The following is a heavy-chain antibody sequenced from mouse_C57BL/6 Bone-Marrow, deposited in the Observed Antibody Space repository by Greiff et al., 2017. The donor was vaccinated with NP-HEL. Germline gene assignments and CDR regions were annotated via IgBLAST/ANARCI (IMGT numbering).Heavy chain of an antibody. J-gene: IGHJ3*01. CDR1: GFSLTSYG. CDR2: IWSGGST. V-gene: IGHV2-2*01. D-gene: IGHD2-3*01. CDR3: AREGGYYGFAY. Sequence: QVQLQQSGPGLVQPSQSLSITCTVSGFSLTSYGVHWVRQSPGKGLEWLGVIWSGGSTDSTASFISRLSISKDHSKSQVFFKMNSRQADDTAIYYCAREGGYYGFAYWGQGTLVTVSA.